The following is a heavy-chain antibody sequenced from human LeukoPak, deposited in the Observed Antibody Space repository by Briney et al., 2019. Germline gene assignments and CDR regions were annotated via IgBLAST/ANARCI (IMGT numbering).Heavy chain of an antibody. CDR1: GFTFSSYG. D-gene: IGHD4-23*01. Sequence: GGSLRLSCAASGFTFSSYGMHWVRQAPGKGLEWVAVIWYDGSNKYYADSVKGRFTISRDNSKNTLYLQMNSLRAEDTAVYYCAMTTVVAPGDWYFDLWGRGTLVTVSS. CDR2: IWYDGSNK. V-gene: IGHV3-33*01. J-gene: IGHJ2*01. CDR3: AMTTVVAPGDWYFDL.